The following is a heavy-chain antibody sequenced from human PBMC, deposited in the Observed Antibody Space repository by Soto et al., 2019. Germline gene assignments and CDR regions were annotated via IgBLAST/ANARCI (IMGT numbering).Heavy chain of an antibody. D-gene: IGHD6-19*01. CDR2: INHSGST. J-gene: IGHJ4*02. CDR1: GGSFSGYY. CDR3: ARGRRKQWVAGFDY. V-gene: IGHV4-34*01. Sequence: QVQLQQWGAGLLKPSETLSLTCAVYGGSFSGYYWSWIRQPPGKGLEWIGEINHSGSTNYNPSLKGRVTISVDTSKNQFSLKLSSVTAADTAVYYCARGRRKQWVAGFDYWGQGTLVTVSS.